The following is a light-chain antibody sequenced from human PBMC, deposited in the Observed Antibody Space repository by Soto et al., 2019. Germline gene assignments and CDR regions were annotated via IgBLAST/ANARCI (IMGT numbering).Light chain of an antibody. V-gene: IGKV1-5*03. J-gene: IGKJ1*01. CDR3: QHYNSYSEA. Sequence: DIQMTQSPSTLSGSVGDRVTITCRASQTISSWLAWYQQKPGKAPKLLIYKASTLKSGVPSRFSGSGSGTELTLPISSLQPDDFATYYCQHYNSYSEAFGQGTKVHIK. CDR2: KAS. CDR1: QTISSW.